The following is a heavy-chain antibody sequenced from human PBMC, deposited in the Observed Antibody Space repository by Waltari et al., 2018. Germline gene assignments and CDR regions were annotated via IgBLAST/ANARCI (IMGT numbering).Heavy chain of an antibody. Sequence: EVQLVESGGGLVQPGGSLRLSCTTSDFPFSNYNMAWVRQAPGKGLEWVSFIIPNSNVMQYVDSVKGRFTISRDNAKNSLYLQMKRLRADDTAVYYCARLAPRTYRSPVPGRHYYYGMDVWGQGTTVTVSS. CDR3: ARLAPRTYRSPVPGRHYYYGMDV. CDR1: DFPFSNYN. V-gene: IGHV3-21*01. CDR2: IIPNSNVM. J-gene: IGHJ6*02. D-gene: IGHD3-10*01.